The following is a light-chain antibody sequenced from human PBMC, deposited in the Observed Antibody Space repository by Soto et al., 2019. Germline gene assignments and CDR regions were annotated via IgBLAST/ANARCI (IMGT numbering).Light chain of an antibody. CDR2: LNSDGSH. CDR3: QTWGTGIVL. Sequence: QLVLTQSPSASASLGASVKLTCTLSSGHSTYAIEWHQQQPEKGPRYLMKLNSDGSHNKGDGIPDRFSGSRSGAEWYLTISSLQSEDEADYYCQTWGTGIVLFGGGTKLTV. CDR1: SGHSTYA. V-gene: IGLV4-69*01. J-gene: IGLJ2*01.